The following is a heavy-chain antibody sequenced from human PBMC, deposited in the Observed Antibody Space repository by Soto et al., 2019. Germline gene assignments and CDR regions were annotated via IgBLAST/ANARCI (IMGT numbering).Heavy chain of an antibody. CDR1: GGSISTVDYW. V-gene: IGHV4-30-4*01. CDR3: ARGPSGDKVDS. CDR2: IYDGGRT. Sequence: QVQLQESGPGLVKPSQTLSLTCTVSGGSISTVDYWWSWIRQSPDMGLEWIGHIYDGGRTYNNPSRERXXTXSAXTSKSQLSLTLSSGSAADTAVYYCARGPSGDKVDSWGQGTLVTVSS. J-gene: IGHJ4*02. D-gene: IGHD7-27*01.